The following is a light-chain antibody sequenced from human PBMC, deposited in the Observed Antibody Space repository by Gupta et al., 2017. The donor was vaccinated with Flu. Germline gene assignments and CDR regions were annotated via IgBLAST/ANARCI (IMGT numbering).Light chain of an antibody. V-gene: IGKV3-15*01. CDR2: EAS. J-gene: IGKJ1*01. Sequence: ETVMTQSPATLSVSPGERATLSCRASQSVSTSLAWYQQIPGQAPRLLIYEASTRANAIPARFSGSGFWTEFPLTIISPQSEDFAIYYCHQDYNWPRTFGQGTKVEIK. CDR1: QSVSTS. CDR3: HQDYNWPRT.